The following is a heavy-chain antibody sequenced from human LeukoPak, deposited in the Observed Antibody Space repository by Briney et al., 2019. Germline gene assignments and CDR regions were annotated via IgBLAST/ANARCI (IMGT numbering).Heavy chain of an antibody. CDR1: GGSLSSSSYY. D-gene: IGHD6-13*01. CDR2: IYYSGNT. Sequence: SETLSLTCTVSGGSLSSSSYYWGWIRQPPGKGLEWMGSIYYSGNTYYNPSLNSRVTISVDTSKNQFSLKLSSVAAADTAVYYCARLFSSSWYRGAFDLWGQGKMVTVSS. J-gene: IGHJ3*01. V-gene: IGHV4-39*01. CDR3: ARLFSSSWYRGAFDL.